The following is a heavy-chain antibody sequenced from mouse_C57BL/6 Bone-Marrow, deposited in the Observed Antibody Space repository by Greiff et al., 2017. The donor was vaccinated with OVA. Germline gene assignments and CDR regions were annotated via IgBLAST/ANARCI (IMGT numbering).Heavy chain of an antibody. V-gene: IGHV1-50*01. J-gene: IGHJ4*01. CDR1: GYTFTSYW. CDR3: ARDDDVDYAMDY. CDR2: IDPSDSYT. Sequence: QVQLQQPGAELVKPGASVKLSCKASGYTFTSYWMQWVKQRPGQGLEWIGEIDPSDSYTTYNQKFKGKATLTVDTSSSTAYMQLSSLTSEDSAVYYCARDDDVDYAMDYWGQGTSVTVSS. D-gene: IGHD2-4*01.